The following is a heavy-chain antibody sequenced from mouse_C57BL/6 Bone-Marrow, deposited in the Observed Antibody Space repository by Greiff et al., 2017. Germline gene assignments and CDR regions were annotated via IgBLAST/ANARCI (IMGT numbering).Heavy chain of an antibody. CDR2: IWSGGST. CDR3: ARIHYSKFAY. V-gene: IGHV2-2*01. J-gene: IGHJ3*01. Sequence: VMLVESGPGLVQPSQSLSITCTVSGFSLTSYGVHWVRQSPGKGLEWLGVIWSGGSTDYNAAFISRLSISKDNSKSQVFFKMNSLQADDTAIYYCARIHYSKFAYWGQGTLVTVSA. D-gene: IGHD2-5*01. CDR1: GFSLTSYG.